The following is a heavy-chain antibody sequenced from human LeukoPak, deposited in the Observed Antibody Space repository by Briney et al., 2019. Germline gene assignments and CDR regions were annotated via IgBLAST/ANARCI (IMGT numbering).Heavy chain of an antibody. CDR3: ASALTYGDYGQVFDY. J-gene: IGHJ4*02. CDR1: GFTFSSYG. D-gene: IGHD4-17*01. V-gene: IGHV3-30*03. Sequence: PGGSLRLSCAASGFTFSSYGMHWVRQAPGKGLEWVAVISYDGSNKYYADSVKGRFTISRDNSKNTLYLQMNSLRAEDTAVYYCASALTYGDYGQVFDYWGQGTLVTVSS. CDR2: ISYDGSNK.